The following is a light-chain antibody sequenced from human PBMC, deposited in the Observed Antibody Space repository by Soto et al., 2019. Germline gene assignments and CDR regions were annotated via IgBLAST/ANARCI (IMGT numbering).Light chain of an antibody. J-gene: IGLJ2*01. Sequence: QSVLTQPPSASGTPGQRVTISCSGSSYNIGSNYVYWYQQLPGTAPKLLIYRNNQRPSGVPDRFSGSKSGTSASLAISGLRSEYEADYDCAAWDDSLRGVVFGGGTKLTVL. CDR3: AAWDDSLRGVV. CDR1: SYNIGSNY. CDR2: RNN. V-gene: IGLV1-47*01.